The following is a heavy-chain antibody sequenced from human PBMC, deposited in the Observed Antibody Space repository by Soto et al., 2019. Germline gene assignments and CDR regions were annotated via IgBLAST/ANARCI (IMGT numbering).Heavy chain of an antibody. CDR1: GFTFSNAW. D-gene: IGHD2-8*01. V-gene: IGHV3-15*01. CDR3: TTMRDYCTNGVCYDAFDI. Sequence: GGSLRLSCAASGFTFSNAWMSWVRPAPGKGLEWVGRIKSKTDGGTTDYAAPVKGRFTISRDDSKNTLYLQMNSLKTEDTAVYYCTTMRDYCTNGVCYDAFDIWGQGTMVTVSS. J-gene: IGHJ3*02. CDR2: IKSKTDGGTT.